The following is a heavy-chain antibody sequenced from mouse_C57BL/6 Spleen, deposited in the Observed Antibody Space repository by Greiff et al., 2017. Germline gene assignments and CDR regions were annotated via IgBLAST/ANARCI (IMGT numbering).Heavy chain of an antibody. CDR3: AFHCNYDGGFAD. CDR1: GYTFTDDW. D-gene: IGHD2-12*01. Sequence: QVQLQQPGAELVKPGASVKMSCTASGYTFTDDWITWVKQRPGQGLEWIGDIDPGNGGTNYNEKFQGKATLTVDTSSSTAYLQLSSLTSEDSAVYSCAFHCNYDGGFADWGKGTLVTVSA. J-gene: IGHJ3*01. V-gene: IGHV1-55*01. CDR2: IDPGNGGT.